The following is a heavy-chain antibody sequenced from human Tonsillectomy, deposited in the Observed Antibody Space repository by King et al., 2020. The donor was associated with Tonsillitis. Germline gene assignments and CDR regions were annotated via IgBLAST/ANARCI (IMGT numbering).Heavy chain of an antibody. Sequence: VQLQQWGAGLLKPSETLSLTCAVYGGSFSGYYWSWIRQPPGKGLEWIGEINHSGTTNYNPSLKSRVTISVDTSKNKSSLKLSSVTAADTAVYYCARGGDIYFDYCGQGTLVTVSS. CDR1: GGSFSGYY. CDR2: INHSGTT. V-gene: IGHV4-34*01. D-gene: IGHD5-12*01. J-gene: IGHJ4*02. CDR3: ARGGDIYFDY.